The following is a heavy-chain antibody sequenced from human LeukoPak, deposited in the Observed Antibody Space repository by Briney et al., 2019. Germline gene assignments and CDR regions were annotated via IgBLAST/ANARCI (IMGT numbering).Heavy chain of an antibody. CDR3: ARDGPYSGYYFDY. CDR2: IYSGGST. CDR1: GFTVSSNY. Sequence: GGSLRLSCAASGFTVSSNYMSWVRQAPGKGLEWVSLIYSGGSTYYADSVKGRFTISRDNAKNSLYLQMNSLRAEDTAVYYCARDGPYSGYYFDYWGQGTLVTVSS. J-gene: IGHJ4*02. D-gene: IGHD6-19*01. V-gene: IGHV3-53*01.